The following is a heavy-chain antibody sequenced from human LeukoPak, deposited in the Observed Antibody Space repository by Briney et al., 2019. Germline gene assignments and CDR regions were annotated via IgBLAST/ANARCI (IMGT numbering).Heavy chain of an antibody. CDR3: ARVGPPYYYYYMDV. CDR1: GFTFSASW. Sequence: PGGSLRLSCAASGFTFSASWMTWVRQAPGKGLEWVANIKQDGTEQYTADSLKGQFTISRDNAKRLLFLQMNSLRVEDTAVYYCARVGPPYYYYYMDVWGNGTTVTVSS. V-gene: IGHV3-7*01. CDR2: IKQDGTEQ. J-gene: IGHJ6*03.